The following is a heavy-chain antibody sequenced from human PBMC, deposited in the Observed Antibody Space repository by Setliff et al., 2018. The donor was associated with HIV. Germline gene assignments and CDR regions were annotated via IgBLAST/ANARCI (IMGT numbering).Heavy chain of an antibody. V-gene: IGHV4-38-2*02. J-gene: IGHJ4*02. D-gene: IGHD3-16*02. CDR1: GPSLSTGHH. CDR2: SSDSGYT. Sequence: SETLSLTCSVSGPSLSTGHHWGWIRQTPEKGLEWIGSSSDSGYTQYTPSLKSRVTIFVDTARKQFSLKLNSVTAADTAVYYCARHLAEADRYRFSRVHGALKYWGQGALVTVFS. CDR3: ARHLAEADRYRFSRVHGALKY.